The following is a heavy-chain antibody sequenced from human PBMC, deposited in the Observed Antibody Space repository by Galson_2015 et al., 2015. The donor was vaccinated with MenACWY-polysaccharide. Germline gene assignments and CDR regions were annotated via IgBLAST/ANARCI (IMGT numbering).Heavy chain of an antibody. CDR3: AKYGVILS. J-gene: IGHJ6*02. CDR2: IIPGLDKP. Sequence: SVKVSCKASGGSFTISSFNWVRQAPGQGLEWMGRIIPGLDKPNYAQKFQGRATITADQSTGTVYMELSSLRSEDTAVYYCAKYGVILSWGQGTTVIVSS. V-gene: IGHV1-69*02. D-gene: IGHD3-22*01. CDR1: GGSFTISS.